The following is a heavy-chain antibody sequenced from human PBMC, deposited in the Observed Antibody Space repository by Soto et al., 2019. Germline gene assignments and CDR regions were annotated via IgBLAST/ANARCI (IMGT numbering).Heavy chain of an antibody. CDR1: EGTFNSYA. D-gene: IGHD6-13*01. J-gene: IGHJ4*02. CDR2: IIPYYNTL. V-gene: IGHV1-69*01. Sequence: QAQVVQSGAEVRKPGSSVKLSCKASEGTFNSYAIACVRQAPGQGLEWMGGIIPYYNTLNYAQKFQDRVTITAADSTNTVYMELSSLRSDDTAVYFCASGASRWYPYFFDSWAQGTLVTVSS. CDR3: ASGASRWYPYFFDS.